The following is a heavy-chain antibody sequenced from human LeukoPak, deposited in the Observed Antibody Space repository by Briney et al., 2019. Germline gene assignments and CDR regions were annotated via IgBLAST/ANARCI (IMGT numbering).Heavy chain of an antibody. Sequence: GGSLRLSCAASGFTFSSYTMNWVRQAPGKGLEWVSSISSSSYIYYADSVKGRFTISRDNAKNSLYLQMNSLRAEDTAVYYCARDGGDCSSTSCYIYGWFDPWGQGTLVTVSS. V-gene: IGHV3-21*04. D-gene: IGHD2-2*02. CDR1: GFTFSSYT. J-gene: IGHJ5*02. CDR2: ISSSSYI. CDR3: ARDGGDCSSTSCYIYGWFDP.